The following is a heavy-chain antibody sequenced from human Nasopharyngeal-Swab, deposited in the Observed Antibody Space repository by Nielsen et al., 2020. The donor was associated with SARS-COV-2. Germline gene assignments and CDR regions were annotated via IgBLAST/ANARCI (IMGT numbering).Heavy chain of an antibody. CDR1: GFTVSSNY. Sequence: LSLTCAASGFTVSSNYMSWVRQAPGKGLEWVSVIYSGGSTYYADSVKGRFTISRDNSKNTVNLQMNSLRVEDTAIYYCAKDRDSGDDSDDYYHYYGMDVWGQGTTVTVFS. D-gene: IGHD5-12*01. V-gene: IGHV3-53*01. J-gene: IGHJ6*02. CDR2: IYSGGST. CDR3: AKDRDSGDDSDDYYHYYGMDV.